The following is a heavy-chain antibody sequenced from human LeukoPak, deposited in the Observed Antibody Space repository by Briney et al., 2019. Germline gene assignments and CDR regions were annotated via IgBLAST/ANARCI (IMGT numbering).Heavy chain of an antibody. D-gene: IGHD3-3*01. V-gene: IGHV1-69*13. CDR2: IIPIFGTA. Sequence: SVKVSCKASGGTFSSYAISWVRQAPGQGLEWMGGIIPIFGTANYAQKFQGRVTITADESTSTAYMELSSLRSEDTAVYYCARVFTIFGVVNPSYYYYCMDVWGKGTTVTVSS. CDR3: ARVFTIFGVVNPSYYYYCMDV. J-gene: IGHJ6*03. CDR1: GGTFSSYA.